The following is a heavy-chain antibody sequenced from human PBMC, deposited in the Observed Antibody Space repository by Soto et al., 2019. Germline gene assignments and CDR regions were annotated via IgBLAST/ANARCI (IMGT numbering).Heavy chain of an antibody. J-gene: IGHJ6*02. V-gene: IGHV1-69*13. CDR3: ASLSSGWSLYYYYGMDV. Sequence: SVKVSCKASGGTFSSYAISWVRQAPGQGLEWMGGIIPIFGTANYAQKFQGRVTITADESTSTAYMELSSLRSEDTAVYYCASLSSGWSLYYYYGMDVWGQGTTVTVSS. CDR1: GGTFSSYA. D-gene: IGHD6-19*01. CDR2: IIPIFGTA.